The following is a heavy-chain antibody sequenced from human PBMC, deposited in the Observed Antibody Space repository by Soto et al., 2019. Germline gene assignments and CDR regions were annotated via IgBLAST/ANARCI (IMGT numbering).Heavy chain of an antibody. CDR3: TKTQRPYYDAGGFDY. Sequence: GGSLRLSCATSGFTFGEYAMHWVRKAPWKGLESVSLISWDGCSTYYTDSVEGRFTISRDNSKNSVFLQMNNLRAEDTALYYCTKTQRPYYDAGGFDYWGQGTLVTVSS. CDR2: ISWDGCST. CDR1: GFTFGEYA. D-gene: IGHD3-22*01. V-gene: IGHV3-43D*04. J-gene: IGHJ4*02.